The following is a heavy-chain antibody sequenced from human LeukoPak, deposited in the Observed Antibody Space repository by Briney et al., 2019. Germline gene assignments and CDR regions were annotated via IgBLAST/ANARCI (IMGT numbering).Heavy chain of an antibody. CDR2: ISSSSSYI. CDR3: ARGLRVGDFDY. V-gene: IGHV3-21*01. D-gene: IGHD3-16*01. J-gene: IGHJ4*02. CDR1: GFTFSSYG. Sequence: RPGGSLRLSCAASGFTFSSYGMSWVRQAPGKGLEWVSSISSSSSYIYYADSVKGRFTISRDNAKNSLYLQMNSLRAEDTAVYYCARGLRVGDFDYWGQGTLVTVSS.